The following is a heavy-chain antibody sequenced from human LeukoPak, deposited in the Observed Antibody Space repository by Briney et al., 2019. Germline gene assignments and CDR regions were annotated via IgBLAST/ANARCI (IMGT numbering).Heavy chain of an antibody. CDR1: GGSISSYS. CDR3: ARERTRPLSRNSFSWFDP. CDR2: IYYSGST. Sequence: SETLSLTCTVSGGSISSYSWSWIRQSPGKGLEWIGYIYYSGSTNYNPSLQSRVTISVDTSKNQFSLRLTSVTAADTAVYYCARERTRPLSRNSFSWFDPWGQGPLVTVSS. D-gene: IGHD2-2*01. J-gene: IGHJ5*02. V-gene: IGHV4-59*01.